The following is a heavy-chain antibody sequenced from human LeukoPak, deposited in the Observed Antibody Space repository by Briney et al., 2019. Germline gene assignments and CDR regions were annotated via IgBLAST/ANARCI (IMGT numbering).Heavy chain of an antibody. J-gene: IGHJ4*02. CDR1: ADSLSSGGHY. V-gene: IGHV4-31*03. CDR3: ARGGNRFGGFYFDY. Sequence: SQTLSLTCTVSADSLSSGGHYWAWIRQVPGKGLESIGFIHHSGRSRHNPSLTDRVAISVDTSRKKFALKLSSVTAADTAMYYCARGGNRFGGFYFDYWGQGIQVIVSS. D-gene: IGHD3-10*01. CDR2: IHHSGRS.